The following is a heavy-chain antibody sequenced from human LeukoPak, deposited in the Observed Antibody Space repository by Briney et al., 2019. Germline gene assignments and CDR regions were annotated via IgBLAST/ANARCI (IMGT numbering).Heavy chain of an antibody. CDR3: AKDPYYYGSGRSAVDY. CDR1: GFTFSSYA. V-gene: IGHV3-23*01. CDR2: ISGSGGST. J-gene: IGHJ4*02. D-gene: IGHD3-10*01. Sequence: GGSLRLSCAASGFTFSSYAMSWVRQAPGKGLEWVSAISGSGGSTYYADSVKGRFTISRDNSKNTLYLQMNSLRAEDTAVYYCAKDPYYYGSGRSAVDYWGQGTLVTVSS.